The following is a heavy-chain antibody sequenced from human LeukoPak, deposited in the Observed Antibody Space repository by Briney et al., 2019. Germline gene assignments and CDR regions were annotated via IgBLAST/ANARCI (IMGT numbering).Heavy chain of an antibody. Sequence: SVKVSCKASGGTFSSYAISWVRQAPGQGLEWMGGIIPIFGTANYAQKFQGRVTITTDESTSTAYMELSSLRSEDTAVYYCARYCSSTSCYFDPYAFDIWGQGTMVTVSS. V-gene: IGHV1-69*05. D-gene: IGHD2-2*01. CDR1: GGTFSSYA. CDR3: ARYCSSTSCYFDPYAFDI. CDR2: IIPIFGTA. J-gene: IGHJ3*02.